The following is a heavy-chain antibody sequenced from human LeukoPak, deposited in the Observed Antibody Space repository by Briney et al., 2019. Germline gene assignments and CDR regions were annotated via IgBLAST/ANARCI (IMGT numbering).Heavy chain of an antibody. Sequence: TSETLSLTCTVSGGSISSSSYYWGWTRQPPGKGLEWIGSIYYSGSTYYNPSLKSRVTISVDTSKNQFSLKLSSVTAADTAVYYCARWYGAFDIWGQGTMVTVSS. CDR2: IYYSGST. V-gene: IGHV4-39*01. CDR1: GGSISSSSYY. J-gene: IGHJ3*02. CDR3: ARWYGAFDI. D-gene: IGHD1-14*01.